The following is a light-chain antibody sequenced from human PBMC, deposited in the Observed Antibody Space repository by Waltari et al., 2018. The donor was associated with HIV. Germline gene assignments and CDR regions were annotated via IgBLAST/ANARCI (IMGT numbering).Light chain of an antibody. V-gene: IGKV1-39*01. CDR1: QSINNF. CDR3: LQTYSTTWT. CDR2: VTS. Sequence: DIQMTQSPSSLSAFVGERVTITCQASQSINNFLTWYQQKPGKAPQVLIYVTSNLQSGVPSRFSGSRSGTDFTLTISSLQPEDSATYYCLQTYSTTWTFGQGTKVEIK. J-gene: IGKJ1*01.